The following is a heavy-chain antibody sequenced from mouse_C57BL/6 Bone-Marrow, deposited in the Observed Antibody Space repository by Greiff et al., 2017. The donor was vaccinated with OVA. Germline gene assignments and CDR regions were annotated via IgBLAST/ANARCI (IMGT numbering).Heavy chain of an antibody. J-gene: IGHJ1*03. CDR3: ARLPYYSNLWYFDV. D-gene: IGHD2-5*01. V-gene: IGHV5-6*01. Sequence: EVHLVESGGDLVKPGGSLKLSCAASGFTFSSYGMSWVRQTPDKRLEWVATISSGGSYTYYPDSVKGRFTISRDNAKNTLYLQMSSLKSEDTAMYYCARLPYYSNLWYFDVWGTGTTVTVSS. CDR2: ISSGGSYT. CDR1: GFTFSSYG.